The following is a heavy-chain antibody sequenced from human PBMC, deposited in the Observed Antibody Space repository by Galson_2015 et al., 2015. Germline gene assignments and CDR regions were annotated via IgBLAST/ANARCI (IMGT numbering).Heavy chain of an antibody. CDR1: GFTFSSYG. J-gene: IGHJ5*02. CDR2: ISYDGSNK. D-gene: IGHD4/OR15-4a*01. Sequence: SLRLSCAASGFTFSSYGMHWVRQAPGKGLEWVAVISYDGSNKYYADSVKGRFTISRDNSKNTLYLQMNSLRAEDTAVYYCAKDLSAGNWFDPWGQGTLVTVSS. CDR3: AKDLSAGNWFDP. V-gene: IGHV3-30*18.